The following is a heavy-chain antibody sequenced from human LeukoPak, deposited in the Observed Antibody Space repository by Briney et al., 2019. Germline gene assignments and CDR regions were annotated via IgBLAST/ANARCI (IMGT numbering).Heavy chain of an antibody. CDR1: GFTLSTYW. Sequence: PGGSLRLSCSASGFTLSTYWIHWVRQAPGKGLVWVSRINSDGRSTSYADSVKGRFTISRDNAKNTLYLQMNSLRAADTSVYYCAGVTFSYWGQGTLVTVSS. CDR3: AGVTFSY. D-gene: IGHD2-21*02. CDR2: INSDGRST. V-gene: IGHV3-74*01. J-gene: IGHJ4*02.